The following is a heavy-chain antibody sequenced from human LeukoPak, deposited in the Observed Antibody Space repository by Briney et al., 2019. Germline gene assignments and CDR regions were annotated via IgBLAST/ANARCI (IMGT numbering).Heavy chain of an antibody. CDR2: INPSGGST. D-gene: IGHD2-15*01. CDR3: ARDCSGRSCY. V-gene: IGHV1-46*01. Sequence: GASVKVSCKASGYSFTSYYVHWVRQAPGQGLEWMGIINPSGGSTSSAQKFQGRVTMTRDTSTSTVYMELSSLRSEDTAVYYCARDCSGRSCYWGQGTLVTVSS. J-gene: IGHJ4*02. CDR1: GYSFTSYY.